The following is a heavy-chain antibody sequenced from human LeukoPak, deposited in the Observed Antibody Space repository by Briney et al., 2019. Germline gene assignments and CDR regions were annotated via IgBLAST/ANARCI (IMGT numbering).Heavy chain of an antibody. V-gene: IGHV3-23*01. CDR3: ARGPSGYHNT. CDR1: GFTFRNYG. J-gene: IGHJ4*02. Sequence: PGGSLRLSCAASGFTFRNYGMNWVRQAPGKGLEWVSGINEGGANTYYADSVKGRFTISRDNSKNTLYLQVNSLRAEDTAVYYCARGPSGYHNTGGQGTLVTVSS. D-gene: IGHD5-12*01. CDR2: INEGGANT.